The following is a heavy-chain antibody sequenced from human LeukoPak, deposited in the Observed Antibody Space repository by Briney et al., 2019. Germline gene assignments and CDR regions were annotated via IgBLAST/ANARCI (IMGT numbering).Heavy chain of an antibody. CDR3: TTDQDYYDSSGYYRDAFDI. D-gene: IGHD3-22*01. CDR1: GFTFSSYD. V-gene: IGHV3-23*01. J-gene: IGHJ3*02. Sequence: PGGSLRLSCAASGFTFSSYDMSWVRQAPGKGLEWVSTISGSDGNTYYADSVKGRFTISRDNSKNTLYLQMNSLRAEDTAVYYCTTDQDYYDSSGYYRDAFDIWGQGTMVTVSS. CDR2: ISGSDGNT.